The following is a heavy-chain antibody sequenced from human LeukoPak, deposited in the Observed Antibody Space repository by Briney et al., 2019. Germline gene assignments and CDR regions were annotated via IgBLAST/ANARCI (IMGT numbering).Heavy chain of an antibody. D-gene: IGHD5-18*01. J-gene: IGHJ4*02. CDR1: GFTFSSYE. V-gene: IGHV3-48*03. CDR2: ISSSGSTI. Sequence: GGSLRLSCAASGFTFSSYEMNWVRQAPGKGLEWVSYISSSGSTIYYADSVKGRFTISRDNAKNSLYLQMNSLRAEDTAVYYCARLRGYSYGLDYWGQGILVTVSS. CDR3: ARLRGYSYGLDY.